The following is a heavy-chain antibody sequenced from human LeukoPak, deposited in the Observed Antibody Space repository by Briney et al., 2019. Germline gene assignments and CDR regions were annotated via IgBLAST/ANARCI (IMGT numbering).Heavy chain of an antibody. CDR1: GFSFSFYW. CDR3: ARETMVRGVPDAFDI. D-gene: IGHD3-10*01. Sequence: GGSLRLSCAASGFSFSFYWMTWVRQAPGKGLEWVANIKPDGSEKYYVDSVRGRCTISRDNTRNTLDLQMNSLRPEDTAVYYCARETMVRGVPDAFDIWGQGTVVTVSS. J-gene: IGHJ3*02. V-gene: IGHV3-7*03. CDR2: IKPDGSEK.